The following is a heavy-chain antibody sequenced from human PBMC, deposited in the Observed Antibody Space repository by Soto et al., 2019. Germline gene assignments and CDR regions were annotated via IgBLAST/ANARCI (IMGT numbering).Heavy chain of an antibody. D-gene: IGHD2-15*01. CDR1: GGSIISYY. V-gene: IGHV4-59*01. CDR3: ARDRGLTTSYCSGGSCYLMGYNWFDP. Sequence: SETLSLTCTVSGGSIISYYWSWIRQPTGKGLEWIGYIYYSGSTNYNPSLKSRVTISVDTSKNQFSLKLSSVTAADTAVYYCARDRGLTTSYCSGGSCYLMGYNWFDPWGQGTLVTVSS. J-gene: IGHJ5*02. CDR2: IYYSGST.